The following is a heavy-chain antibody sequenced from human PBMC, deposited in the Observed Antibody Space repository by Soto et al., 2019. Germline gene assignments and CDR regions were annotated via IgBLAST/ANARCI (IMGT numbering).Heavy chain of an antibody. CDR2: INHSENT. J-gene: IGHJ4*02. V-gene: IGHV4-34*01. CDR3: ARGYCSGGSCGFFDS. D-gene: IGHD2-15*01. CDR1: GGSFSDYH. Sequence: SETLSLTCAVYGGSFSDYHWSWIRQPPGKGLEWIGEINHSENTNYNTSLKSRVTIPVDTSKNQFSLKLSSVTAADTAVYYCARGYCSGGSCGFFDSWGQGMLVT.